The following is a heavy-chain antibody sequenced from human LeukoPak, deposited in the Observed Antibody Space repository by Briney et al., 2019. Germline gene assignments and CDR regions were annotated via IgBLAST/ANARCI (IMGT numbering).Heavy chain of an antibody. V-gene: IGHV1-2*02. CDR1: GYTFTGYY. CDR3: ARDLFGSWYLDYYYYYMDV. Sequence: ASVKVSCKASGYTFTGYYMHWVRQAPGQGLEWMGWINPNSGGTNYAQKFQGRVTMTRDTSISTAYMELSRLRSDDTAVYYWARDLFGSWYLDYYYYYMDVWGKGTTVTVSS. CDR2: INPNSGGT. D-gene: IGHD6-13*01. J-gene: IGHJ6*03.